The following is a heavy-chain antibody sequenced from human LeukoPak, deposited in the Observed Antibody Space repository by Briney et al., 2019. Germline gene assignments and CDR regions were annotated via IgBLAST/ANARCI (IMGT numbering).Heavy chain of an antibody. Sequence: GGSLRLSCAASGFTFSSYSMNWVRQAPGKGLEWVSSISSSSSYIYYADSVKGRFTISRDNAKNSLYLQMNSLRAEDTAVYYCARGLPIAVAGTHPYMDVWGKGTTVTVSS. CDR3: ARGLPIAVAGTHPYMDV. CDR2: ISSSSSYI. CDR1: GFTFSSYS. V-gene: IGHV3-21*01. D-gene: IGHD6-19*01. J-gene: IGHJ6*03.